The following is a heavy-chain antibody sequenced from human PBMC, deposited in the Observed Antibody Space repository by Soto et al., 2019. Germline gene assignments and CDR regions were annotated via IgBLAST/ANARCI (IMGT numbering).Heavy chain of an antibody. CDR2: ISGNGGRT. J-gene: IGHJ4*02. Sequence: LRLSCAASGFTFSTFAMSWVRQAPGKGLEWVSDISGNGGRTNYADSVKGRFTIFRDNSKNTLYLQMNTLRAEDTAVYYCAKEGVTTTSFDYWGQGTLVTVSS. V-gene: IGHV3-23*01. CDR1: GFTFSTFA. CDR3: AKEGVTTTSFDY. D-gene: IGHD4-17*01.